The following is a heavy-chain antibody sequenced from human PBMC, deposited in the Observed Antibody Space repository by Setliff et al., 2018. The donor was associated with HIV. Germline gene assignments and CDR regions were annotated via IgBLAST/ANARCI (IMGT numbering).Heavy chain of an antibody. CDR3: ARHYNVNYYVRKDFDY. V-gene: IGHV4-39*01. J-gene: IGHJ4*02. CDR1: GASISSSSYF. CDR2: IYYSGST. Sequence: KPSETLSLTCTVSGASISSSSYFWGWIRQPPGKGLEWIGSIYYSGSTCYNPSLKIRVTISVDTSKNQFSLKLIAVTAADTAVYYCARHYNVNYYVRKDFDYWGQGTLVTVSS. D-gene: IGHD1-26*01.